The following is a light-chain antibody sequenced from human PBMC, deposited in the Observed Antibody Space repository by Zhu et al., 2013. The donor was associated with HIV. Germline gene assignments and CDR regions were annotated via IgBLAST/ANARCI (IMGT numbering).Light chain of an antibody. Sequence: EIVLTQSPGTLSLSPGERATLSCTASQSVSSSYLTWYQQRPGQAPRLLIFGASSRASGIPDRFSGSGSGTDFTLTIDRLEPEDFAVYYCQHFDSSPPVTFGGGTKVELK. CDR3: QHFDSSPPVT. CDR1: QSVSSSY. J-gene: IGKJ4*01. V-gene: IGKV3-20*01. CDR2: GAS.